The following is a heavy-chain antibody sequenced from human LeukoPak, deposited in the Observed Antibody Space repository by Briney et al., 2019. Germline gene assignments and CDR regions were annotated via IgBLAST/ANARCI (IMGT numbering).Heavy chain of an antibody. J-gene: IGHJ4*02. V-gene: IGHV3-48*02. CDR2: ISSSSSTI. CDR3: AREDHGYFDY. D-gene: IGHD1-14*01. Sequence: PGGSLRLSCAASGFTFSSYAMHWVRQAPGKGLEWVSYISSSSSTIYYADSVKGRFTISRDNAKNSLYLQMNSLRDEDTAVYYCAREDHGYFDYWGQGTLVTVSS. CDR1: GFTFSSYA.